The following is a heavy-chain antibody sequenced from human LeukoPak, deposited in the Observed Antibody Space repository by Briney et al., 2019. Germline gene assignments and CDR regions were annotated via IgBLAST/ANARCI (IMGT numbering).Heavy chain of an antibody. D-gene: IGHD3-3*01. CDR3: ARDGYDFWSGYSNPYYYYMDV. CDR2: ISSSSSYI. CDR1: GFTFSSYS. V-gene: IGHV3-21*01. J-gene: IGHJ6*03. Sequence: GGSLRLSCAASGFTFSSYSMNWVRQAPGKGLEWVSSISSSSSYIYYADSVKGRFTISRDNAKNSLYLQMNSLRAEDTAVYYCARDGYDFWSGYSNPYYYYMDVWGKGTTVTVSS.